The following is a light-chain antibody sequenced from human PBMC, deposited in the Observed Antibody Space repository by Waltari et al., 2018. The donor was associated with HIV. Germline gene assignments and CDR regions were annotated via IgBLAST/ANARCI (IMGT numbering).Light chain of an antibody. CDR3: SSYSATNTVV. Sequence: QSALTQPPSVSGSPGPSVTLSCAGTNRAIGGYYRLSWYQQPPGTAPKLRIYEVTNRPSGVPGRFSASKSGTTASLTISGLQAGDEGDYYCSSYSATNTVVFGGGTKLTVL. J-gene: IGLJ2*01. CDR2: EVT. V-gene: IGLV2-18*02. CDR1: NRAIGGYYR.